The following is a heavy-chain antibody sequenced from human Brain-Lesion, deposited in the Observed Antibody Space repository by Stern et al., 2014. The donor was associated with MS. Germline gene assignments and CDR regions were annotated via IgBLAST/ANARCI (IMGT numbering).Heavy chain of an antibody. CDR3: ATGDFRQQLVPGPYYFYGMDV. CDR1: GYTLTELS. V-gene: IGHV1-24*01. J-gene: IGHJ6*02. D-gene: IGHD6-13*01. CDR2: FDPDDGET. Sequence: VQLVESGAEVKKPGASVKVSCKVSGYTLTELSMHWVRQAPGQGLEWMGSFDPDDGETIYAQKFQGRVTMTEDTSTDTAYMELSSLRSEDTAVYYCATGDFRQQLVPGPYYFYGMDVWGQGTTVTVSS.